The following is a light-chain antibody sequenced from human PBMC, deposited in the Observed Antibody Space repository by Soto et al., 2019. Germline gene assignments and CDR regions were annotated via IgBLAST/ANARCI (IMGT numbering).Light chain of an antibody. J-gene: IGKJ4*01. V-gene: IGKV1-39*01. CDR3: QQSYNTPT. CDR2: LAS. CDR1: QTIDRY. Sequence: DIQMTQSPSSVSASVGDRVSITCRASQTIDRYLNWYQQKPGKAPKLLIYLASFLQSGVPSRFSGSASGTEFTLTISSPQPEDSATYYCQQSYNTPTFGGGTKVEIK.